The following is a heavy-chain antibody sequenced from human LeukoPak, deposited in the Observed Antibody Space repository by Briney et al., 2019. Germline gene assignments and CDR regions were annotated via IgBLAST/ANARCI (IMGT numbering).Heavy chain of an antibody. D-gene: IGHD6-13*01. Sequence: GGSLRLSCAASGFTFSNYGMHWVRQAPGKGLEWVAVISYDGSDKFYADSVKGRFTISRDNSKNTLYLQMNSLRAEDTAVYYCAKDKSSVAAPNYYYYYYMDVWGKGTTVTISS. J-gene: IGHJ6*03. CDR2: ISYDGSDK. V-gene: IGHV3-30*18. CDR3: AKDKSSVAAPNYYYYYYMDV. CDR1: GFTFSNYG.